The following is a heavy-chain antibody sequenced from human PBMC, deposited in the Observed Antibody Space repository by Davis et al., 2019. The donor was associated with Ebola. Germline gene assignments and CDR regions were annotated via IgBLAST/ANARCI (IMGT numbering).Heavy chain of an antibody. CDR3: ARGRYQLDWFDP. J-gene: IGHJ5*02. CDR2: IYYSGST. CDR1: GGSISSHY. Sequence: SETLSLTCTVSGGSISSHYWSWIRQPPGKGLEWIVYIYYSGSTNYNPSLKSRVTISVDRSKNQFSLKLSSVTAADTAVYYCARGRYQLDWFDPWGQGTLVTVSS. V-gene: IGHV4-59*08. D-gene: IGHD2-2*01.